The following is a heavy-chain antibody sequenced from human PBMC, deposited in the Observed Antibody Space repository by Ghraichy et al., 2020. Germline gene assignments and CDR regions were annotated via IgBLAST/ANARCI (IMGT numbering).Heavy chain of an antibody. V-gene: IGHV4-59*08. D-gene: IGHD5-24*01. Sequence: SETLSLTCTVSGVSISAYYCNWVRQPPGKGLEWIGYAYHSGRTKYNPSLETRVTISLDASKNQFSLNLTSVTAADTAVYYCVTGVGWQPDYWGHVTLVTVS. J-gene: IGHJ4*01. CDR3: VTGVGWQPDY. CDR2: AYHSGRT. CDR1: GVSISAYY.